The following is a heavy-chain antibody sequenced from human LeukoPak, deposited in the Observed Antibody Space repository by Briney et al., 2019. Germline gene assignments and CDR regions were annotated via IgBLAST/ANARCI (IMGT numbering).Heavy chain of an antibody. V-gene: IGHV4-4*02. D-gene: IGHD3-22*01. Sequence: SGTLSLTCAVSGGSISSSNWWSWVRPPPGKGLEWIGEIYHSGSTNYSPSLKSRVTISVDKSKNQFSLKLSSVTAADTAVYYCARGLYDSSESYFDNWGQGTLVTVSS. CDR2: IYHSGST. CDR1: GGSISSSNW. J-gene: IGHJ4*02. CDR3: ARGLYDSSESYFDN.